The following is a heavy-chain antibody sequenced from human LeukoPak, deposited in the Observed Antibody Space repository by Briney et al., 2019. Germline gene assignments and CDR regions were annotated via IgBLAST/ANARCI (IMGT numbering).Heavy chain of an antibody. CDR3: ARTGGIAARHYFDY. J-gene: IGHJ4*02. Sequence: GGSLRLSCAASGFTFSDYWMTWVRQAPGKGLEWVANIKQDGSEGYYVASVKGRFIVARAYAKSSLYLQRNSLRAEDTAVYYCARTGGIAARHYFDYWGQGTLVTVSS. CDR1: GFTFSDYW. CDR2: IKQDGSEG. D-gene: IGHD6-6*01. V-gene: IGHV3-7*01.